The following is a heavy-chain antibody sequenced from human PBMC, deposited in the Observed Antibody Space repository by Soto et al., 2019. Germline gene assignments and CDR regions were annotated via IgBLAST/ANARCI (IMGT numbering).Heavy chain of an antibody. CDR1: GYTFTSYG. CDR3: AADGNYDFWSGYYRQSFDY. V-gene: IGHV1-18*01. J-gene: IGHJ4*02. D-gene: IGHD3-3*01. CDR2: ISAYSGNT. Sequence: ASVKVSCKASGYTFTSYGISWVRQAPGQGLEWMGWISAYSGNTNYAQKLQGRVTITRDTSTSTAYMELSSLRSEDTAVYYCAADGNYDFWSGYYRQSFDYWGQGTLVTVSS.